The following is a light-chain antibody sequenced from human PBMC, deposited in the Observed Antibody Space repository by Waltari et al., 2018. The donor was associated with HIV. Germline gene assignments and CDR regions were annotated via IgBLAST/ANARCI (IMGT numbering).Light chain of an antibody. CDR3: GTWDSSLSAGFYV. Sequence: SAAPGQKVTISCSGSSSNIGNNYVSWYQQLPGTAPKLLIYDNNKRPSGIPDRFSGSKSGTSATLGITGLQTGDEADYYCGTWDSSLSAGFYVFGTGTKVTVL. J-gene: IGLJ1*01. V-gene: IGLV1-51*01. CDR1: SSNIGNNY. CDR2: DNN.